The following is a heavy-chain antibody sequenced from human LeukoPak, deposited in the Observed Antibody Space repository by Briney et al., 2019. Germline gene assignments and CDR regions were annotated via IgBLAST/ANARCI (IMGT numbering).Heavy chain of an antibody. J-gene: IGHJ4*02. CDR2: IYTSGST. CDR3: AREWFLPDY. V-gene: IGHV4-61*02. D-gene: IGHD3-10*01. CDR1: GGSISSGSYY. Sequence: SQTLSLTCTVSGGSISSGSYYWSWIRQPAGKGLEWIGRIYTSGSTNYNPSLKSRVTISVDTSKNQFSLKLSSVTAADTAVYYCAREWFLPDYWGQGTLVTVSS.